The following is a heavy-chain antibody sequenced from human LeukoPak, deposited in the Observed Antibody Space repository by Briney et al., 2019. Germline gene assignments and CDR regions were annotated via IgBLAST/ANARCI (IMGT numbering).Heavy chain of an antibody. J-gene: IGHJ4*02. D-gene: IGHD6-13*01. CDR2: ISSSGFTI. V-gene: IGHV3-48*03. Sequence: GGSLRLSCAASGFTFTSYEMNWVRQAPGKGLEWVSYISSSGFTIYYADSVRGRFTISRDNAKNSLYLQMNSLRAEDTALYYCAKGEGIAAADGYIDYWGQGTLVTVSS. CDR1: GFTFTSYE. CDR3: AKGEGIAAADGYIDY.